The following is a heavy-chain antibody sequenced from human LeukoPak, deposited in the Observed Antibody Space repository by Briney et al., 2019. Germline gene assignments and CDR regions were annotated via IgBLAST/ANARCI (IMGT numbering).Heavy chain of an antibody. V-gene: IGHV4-59*01. J-gene: IGHJ2*01. Sequence: SETLSLTCTVSGGSISSYYWSWIRQPPGKGLEWIGYIYYSGSPDYNPSLKSRVTISVDTSKNQFSLKLNSVTAADSAVCYCARDTAGLWYLDLWGRGTLVTVSS. CDR1: GGSISSYY. D-gene: IGHD4-17*01. CDR2: IYYSGSP. CDR3: ARDTAGLWYLDL.